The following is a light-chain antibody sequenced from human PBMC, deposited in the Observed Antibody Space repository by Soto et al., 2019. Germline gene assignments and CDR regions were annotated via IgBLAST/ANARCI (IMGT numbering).Light chain of an antibody. V-gene: IGKV1-5*01. CDR1: QSISSW. CDR2: DAS. J-gene: IGKJ1*01. CDR3: QQYNSYSWT. Sequence: DIQMTQSPSTLSASVGDRVTITCRASQSISSWLAWYQQKPGKAPKLLIYDASSLESGVPSRFSGSGSGTEFTLTISSLQPDDFATYYFQQYNSYSWTFAQGTKVEIK.